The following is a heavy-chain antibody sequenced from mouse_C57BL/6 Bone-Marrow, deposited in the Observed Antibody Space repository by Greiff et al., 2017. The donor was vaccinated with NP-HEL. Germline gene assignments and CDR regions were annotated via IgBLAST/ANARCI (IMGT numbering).Heavy chain of an antibody. Sequence: QVQLQQPGAELVRPGTSVKLSCKASGYTFTSYWMHWVKQRPGQGLEWIGVIDPSDSYTNYNQKFKGKATLTVDPSSSTAYMQLSSLTSEDSAVYYCASPLITTVVPFDYWGQGTTLTVSS. J-gene: IGHJ2*01. CDR3: ASPLITTVVPFDY. CDR2: IDPSDSYT. D-gene: IGHD1-1*01. V-gene: IGHV1-59*01. CDR1: GYTFTSYW.